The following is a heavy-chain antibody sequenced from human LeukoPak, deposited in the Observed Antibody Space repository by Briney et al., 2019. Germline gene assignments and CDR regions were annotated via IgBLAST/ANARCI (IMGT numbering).Heavy chain of an antibody. CDR2: ISGSSSYI. CDR3: TRDSATYYYDSSGPFDY. Sequence: GGSLRLSCAASGFTFSSYNMNWVRQAPGKGLEWVSSISGSSSYIYYADSVKGRFTISRDNAKNSLYLQMNSLRAEDTAVYYCTRDSATYYYDSSGPFDYWGQGTLVTVSS. V-gene: IGHV3-21*01. CDR1: GFTFSSYN. J-gene: IGHJ4*02. D-gene: IGHD3-22*01.